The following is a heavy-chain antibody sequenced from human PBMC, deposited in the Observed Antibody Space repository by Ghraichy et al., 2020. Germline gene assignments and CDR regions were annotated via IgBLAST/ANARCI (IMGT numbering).Heavy chain of an antibody. V-gene: IGHV3-23*01. CDR3: AKDFPPPGITGA. Sequence: GGSLRLSCAASEFAFSNYAMGWVRQAPGKGLEWVSGVSNSGDSTFYADSVKGRFTISRDNSKNTLYLQMNSLRAEDTAIYFCAKDFPPPGITGAWGQGTLVTVFS. J-gene: IGHJ4*02. D-gene: IGHD6-19*01. CDR2: VSNSGDST. CDR1: EFAFSNYA.